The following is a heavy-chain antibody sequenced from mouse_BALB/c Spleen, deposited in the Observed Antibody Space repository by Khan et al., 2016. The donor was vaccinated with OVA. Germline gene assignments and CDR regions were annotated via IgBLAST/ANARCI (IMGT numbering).Heavy chain of an antibody. CDR2: TSSGDRA. Sequence: EVELVESGGGLVKPGGSLKLSCAASGFTFSNYAMSWVRQTPEKRLEWVASTSSGDRAYYADRMKGRFTISREHARNLMNLQMSSLTSEDTAMYYCVIDDWCAYWGRGTLVTVSA. V-gene: IGHV5-6-5*01. J-gene: IGHJ3*01. CDR3: VIDDWCAY. CDR1: GFTFSNYA.